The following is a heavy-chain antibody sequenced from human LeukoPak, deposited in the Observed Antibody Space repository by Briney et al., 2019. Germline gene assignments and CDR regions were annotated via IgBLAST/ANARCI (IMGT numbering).Heavy chain of an antibody. CDR2: ISYDGSNK. V-gene: IGHV3-30-3*01. CDR3: ARDSLSKALEI. Sequence: GGSLRLSCAASGFTFSSYAMHWVRQAPGKGLEWVAVISYDGSNKYYADSVRGRFTISRDNSKNTLCLQMNSLRAEDTAVYYCARDSLSKALEIWGQGTMVTVSS. J-gene: IGHJ3*02. D-gene: IGHD2-2*01. CDR1: GFTFSSYA.